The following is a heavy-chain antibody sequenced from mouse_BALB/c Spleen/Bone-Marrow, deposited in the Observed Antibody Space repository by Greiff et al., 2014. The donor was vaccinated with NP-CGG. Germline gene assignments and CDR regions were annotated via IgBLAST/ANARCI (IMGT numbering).Heavy chain of an antibody. V-gene: IGHV4-1*02. D-gene: IGHD4-1*01. CDR1: GFDFSRYW. CDR2: INPDSSMI. CDR3: ARPETGSWFAY. Sequence: VQLQQPGGGLVQPGGSLKISCAASGFDFSRYWMNWVRQAPGKGLEWIGEINPDSSMINYTPSLKDKFIISRDNDKNTLFLQMSKVKSEDTALYYCARPETGSWFAYWGQGTLVTVSA. J-gene: IGHJ3*01.